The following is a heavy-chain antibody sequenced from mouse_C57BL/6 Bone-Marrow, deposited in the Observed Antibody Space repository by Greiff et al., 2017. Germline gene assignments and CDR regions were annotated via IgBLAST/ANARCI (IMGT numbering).Heavy chain of an antibody. CDR1: GFTFSDYG. Sequence: EVQLVESGGGLVQPGGSLKLSCAASGFTFSDYGMAWVRQAPRKGPEWVAFISNLAYRIYYADTVTGPFPLSTANAKNTRYLEMSSLRSEDTAMYYCARHDPMDYWGQGTSVTVSS. CDR2: ISNLAYRI. J-gene: IGHJ4*01. V-gene: IGHV5-15*01. CDR3: ARHDPMDY.